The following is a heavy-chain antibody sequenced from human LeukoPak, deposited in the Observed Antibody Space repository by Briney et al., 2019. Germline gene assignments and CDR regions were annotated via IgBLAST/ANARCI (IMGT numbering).Heavy chain of an antibody. Sequence: GGSLRLSCAASGFIFSSYAMSWVRQAPGKGLEWVSGISGSGGSTYYADSVKGRFTMSRDNSKNTLYLQMNSLRAEDTAVYYCAKEGGRQWLVHRAFDIWGQGTMVTVSS. CDR2: ISGSGGST. J-gene: IGHJ3*02. CDR1: GFIFSSYA. CDR3: AKEGGRQWLVHRAFDI. D-gene: IGHD6-19*01. V-gene: IGHV3-23*01.